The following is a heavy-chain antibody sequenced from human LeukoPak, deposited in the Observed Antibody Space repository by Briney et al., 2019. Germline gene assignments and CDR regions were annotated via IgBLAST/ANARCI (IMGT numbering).Heavy chain of an antibody. D-gene: IGHD3-22*01. CDR2: INHSGST. J-gene: IGHJ4*02. CDR1: GGSFSGYY. Sequence: PSETLSHTCAVYGGSFSGYYWSWIRQPPGKGLEWIGEINHSGSTNYNPSLKSRVTISVDTSKNQFSLKLSSVTAADTAVYYCARGGYRMYYYDSSGYPFDYWGQGTLVTVSS. CDR3: ARGGYRMYYYDSSGYPFDY. V-gene: IGHV4-34*01.